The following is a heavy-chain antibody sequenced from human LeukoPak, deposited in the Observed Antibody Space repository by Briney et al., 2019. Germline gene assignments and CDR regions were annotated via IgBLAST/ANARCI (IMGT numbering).Heavy chain of an antibody. CDR3: ARNVATGTMNY. J-gene: IGHJ4*02. Sequence: ASVKVSCKTSGYTFTSYYMHWMRQAPGQGFEWVGMINPNGGGTSSAQKFQGRVTITRNTSISTAYMELSSMRSEDTAVYYCARNVATGTMNYWGQGTLVTVSS. CDR1: GYTFTSYY. V-gene: IGHV1-46*01. CDR2: INPNGGGT. D-gene: IGHD1-7*01.